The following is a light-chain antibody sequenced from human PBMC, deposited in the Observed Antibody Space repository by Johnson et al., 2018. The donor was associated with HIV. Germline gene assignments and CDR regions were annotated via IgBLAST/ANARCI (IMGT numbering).Light chain of an antibody. V-gene: IGLV1-51*01. CDR2: DSN. CDR1: SSNIGNNY. J-gene: IGLJ1*01. CDR3: GTWDSSLSADV. Sequence: QSVLTQPPSVSAAPGQKVTISCSGSSSNIGNNYVSWYQHLPGTAPKLLIYDSNKRPSGIPDRFSGSKSGTSATLGITGLQTGDEADYYCGTWDSSLSADVFGTGTKVTVL.